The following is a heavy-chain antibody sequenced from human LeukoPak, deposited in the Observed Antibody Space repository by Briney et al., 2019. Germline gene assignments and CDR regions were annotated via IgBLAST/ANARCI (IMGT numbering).Heavy chain of an antibody. CDR2: IIPIFGTA. CDR1: GGTFSSYA. D-gene: IGHD1-26*01. V-gene: IGHV1-69*06. Sequence: GASVKVSCKASGGTFSSYAISWVRQAPGQGLEWMGGIIPIFGTANYAQKFQGRVTITADKSTSTAYMELSSLRSEDTAVYYCARGTREWELLDAFDIWGQGTMVTVSS. CDR3: ARGTREWELLDAFDI. J-gene: IGHJ3*02.